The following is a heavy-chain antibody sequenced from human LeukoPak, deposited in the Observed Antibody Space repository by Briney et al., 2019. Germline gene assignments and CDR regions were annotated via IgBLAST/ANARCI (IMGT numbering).Heavy chain of an antibody. Sequence: PGGSLRLSCAASGFTFSDHYMDWVRQAPGKGLEWVGRTRNKANSYTTEYAASVKGRFTISRDDSKNSLYLQMNSLKTEDTAVYYCAREKYGDYRAYWYFDLWGRGTLVTVSS. CDR2: TRNKANSYTT. V-gene: IGHV3-72*01. J-gene: IGHJ2*01. CDR1: GFTFSDHY. D-gene: IGHD4-17*01. CDR3: AREKYGDYRAYWYFDL.